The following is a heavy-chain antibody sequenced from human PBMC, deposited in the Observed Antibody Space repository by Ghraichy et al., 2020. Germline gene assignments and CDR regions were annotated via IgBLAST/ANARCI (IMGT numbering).Heavy chain of an antibody. CDR1: GGSFSGYY. V-gene: IGHV4-34*01. CDR2: INHSGST. CDR3: AKQGGSTPGAFDM. Sequence: SETLSLTCAVYGGSFSGYYWTWIRQPPGKGLEWVGEINHSGSTNYNPSLKSRVTISLDTSKNQFSLKLSSVTAADTAVYYCAKQGGSTPGAFDMWGQGTMVTVSS. D-gene: IGHD1-26*01. J-gene: IGHJ3*02.